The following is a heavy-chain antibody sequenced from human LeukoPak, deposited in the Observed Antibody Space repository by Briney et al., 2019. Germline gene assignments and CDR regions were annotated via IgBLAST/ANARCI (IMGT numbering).Heavy chain of an antibody. CDR3: ARVSSSWSSGPIEY. CDR1: GFTFSSYA. Sequence: PGGSLRLSCVASGFTFSSYAMSWVRQAPGKGLEWVSAISGSGGSTYYADSVKGRFTISRDNSKNTLYLQMNSLRAEDTAVYYCARVSSSWSSGPIEYWGQGTLVTVSS. CDR2: ISGSGGST. J-gene: IGHJ4*02. V-gene: IGHV3-23*01. D-gene: IGHD6-13*01.